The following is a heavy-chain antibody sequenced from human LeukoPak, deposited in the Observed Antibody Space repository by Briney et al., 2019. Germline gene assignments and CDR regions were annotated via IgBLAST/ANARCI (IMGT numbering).Heavy chain of an antibody. CDR1: GFTLSGYS. D-gene: IGHD2-2*01. CDR2: ISSNSTYI. Sequence: PGGSLRLSCAASGFTLSGYSMSWVRQAPGKGLEWVSCISSNSTYIYYADSVKGRFTISRANSNNTLYLQMNSLRAEDTAVYYCAKVAAGVVVPAAPFDYWGQGTLVTVSS. J-gene: IGHJ4*02. CDR3: AKVAAGVVVPAAPFDY. V-gene: IGHV3-21*04.